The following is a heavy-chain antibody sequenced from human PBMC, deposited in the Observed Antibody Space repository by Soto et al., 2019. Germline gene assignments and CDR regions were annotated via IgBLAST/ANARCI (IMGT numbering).Heavy chain of an antibody. CDR3: ARDTGITMVRGPSAKGYYYYGMDV. V-gene: IGHV4-39*07. Sequence: PSETLSLTCTVSGGSITSSSYYWGWIRQPPGKGPEWIGSIYYSGSTYYNPSLKSRVTISVDTSKNHFSLKLTSVTAADTAVYYCARDTGITMVRGPSAKGYYYYGMDVWGQGTTVTVSS. J-gene: IGHJ6*02. D-gene: IGHD3-10*01. CDR2: IYYSGST. CDR1: GGSITSSSYY.